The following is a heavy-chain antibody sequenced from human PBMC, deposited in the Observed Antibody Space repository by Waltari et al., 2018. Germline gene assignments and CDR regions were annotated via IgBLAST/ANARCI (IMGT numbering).Heavy chain of an antibody. CDR3: AKAGGIAAAEFQFDF. CDR2: IIGPALTT. CDR1: GFTFISYP. D-gene: IGHD6-13*01. V-gene: IGHV3-23*01. Sequence: EVQLLESGGGLVQAGGSLGLSCVASGFTFISYPITWVRQVPGKGLWWVSSIIGPALTTFYADSVKGRFSVSRDNSKNTLYLQINGLRADDTAVYYCAKAGGIAAAEFQFDFWGRGTLVTVSS. J-gene: IGHJ4*02.